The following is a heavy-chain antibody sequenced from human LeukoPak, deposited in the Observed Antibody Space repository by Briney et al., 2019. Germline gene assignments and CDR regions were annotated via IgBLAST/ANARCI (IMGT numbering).Heavy chain of an antibody. CDR1: GLTFSRYW. CDR3: VSRGCTANACFVSSFNCFDH. J-gene: IGHJ4*02. CDR2: INQDGSEK. Sequence: AGGSLRLSCAASGLTFSRYWLTWVRQAPGKGLEWVANINQDGSEKNYVDSVKGRFTISRDNAKSSLYLQMSSLRDEDTAVYHCVSRGCTANACFVSSFNCFDHWGQGSLVTVSS. V-gene: IGHV3-7*03. D-gene: IGHD2-21*02.